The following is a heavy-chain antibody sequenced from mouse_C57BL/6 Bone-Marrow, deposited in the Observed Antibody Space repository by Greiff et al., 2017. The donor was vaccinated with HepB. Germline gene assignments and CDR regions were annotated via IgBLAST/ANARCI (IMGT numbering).Heavy chain of an antibody. CDR3: ARGYYGSSVDLYFDY. Sequence: VQLQQSGAELVKPGASVKMSCKASGYTFTTYPIEWMKQNHGKSLEWIGNFHPYNDDTKYNEQFKGKATLTVEKSSSTVYLERSRLTSDDSSVYYCARGYYGSSVDLYFDYWGQGTTLTVSS. V-gene: IGHV1-47*01. D-gene: IGHD1-1*01. J-gene: IGHJ2*01. CDR2: FHPYNDDT. CDR1: GYTFTTYP.